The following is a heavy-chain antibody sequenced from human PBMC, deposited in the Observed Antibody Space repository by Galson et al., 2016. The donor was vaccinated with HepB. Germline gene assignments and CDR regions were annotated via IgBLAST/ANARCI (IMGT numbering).Heavy chain of an antibody. Sequence: LRLSCAASGFTFTSYAMSWIRQPPGKGLEWIGYMYYSGSTNYNPSLKSRVTISVDTSKNQFSLNLASVTAADTAVYYCARSSGSFWGQGTLVTVSS. J-gene: IGHJ4*02. CDR1: GFTFTSYA. CDR2: MYYSGST. V-gene: IGHV4-59*01. CDR3: ARSSGSF. D-gene: IGHD1-26*01.